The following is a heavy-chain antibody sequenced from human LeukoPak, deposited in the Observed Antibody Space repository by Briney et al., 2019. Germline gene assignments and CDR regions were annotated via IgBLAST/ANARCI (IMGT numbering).Heavy chain of an antibody. CDR1: GFTFSSYA. V-gene: IGHV3-30*04. J-gene: IGHJ4*02. CDR3: AKVRYYYDSSGYASDY. D-gene: IGHD3-22*01. CDR2: ISYDGSNK. Sequence: GGSLRLPCAASGFTFSSYAMHWVRQAPGKGLEWVAVISYDGSNKYYADSVKGRFTISRDNSKNTLYLQMNSLRAEDTAVYYCAKVRYYYDSSGYASDYWGQGTLVTVSS.